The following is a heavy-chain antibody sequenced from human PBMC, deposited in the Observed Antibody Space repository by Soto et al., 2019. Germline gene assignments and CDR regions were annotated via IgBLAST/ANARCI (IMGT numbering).Heavy chain of an antibody. CDR3: ARAGSYGDYETSFMRFDY. CDR2: IIPIFGTA. D-gene: IGHD4-17*01. J-gene: IGHJ4*02. V-gene: IGHV1-69*12. CDR1: GGTFSSYA. Sequence: QVQLVQSGAEVKKPGSSVKVSCKASGGTFSSYAISWVRQAPGQGLEWMGGIIPIFGTANYAQKFQGRVTITADESTSTAYMELSSLRSEDTAVYYCARAGSYGDYETSFMRFDYWGQGTLVTVSS.